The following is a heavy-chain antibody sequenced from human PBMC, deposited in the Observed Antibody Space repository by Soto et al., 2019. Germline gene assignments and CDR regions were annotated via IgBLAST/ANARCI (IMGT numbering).Heavy chain of an antibody. V-gene: IGHV6-1*01. CDR2: TYYRSKWYN. D-gene: IGHD6-13*01. Sequence: SQTLSLTCAISGDSVPSNSAAWNWIRQSPSRGLEWLGRTYYRSKWYNDYAVSVKSRITINPDTSKNQFSLQLNSVTPEDTAVYYCARERAAAAQGWYYYYYGMDVWGQGTTVTVSS. CDR3: ARERAAAAQGWYYYYYGMDV. CDR1: GDSVPSNSAA. J-gene: IGHJ6*02.